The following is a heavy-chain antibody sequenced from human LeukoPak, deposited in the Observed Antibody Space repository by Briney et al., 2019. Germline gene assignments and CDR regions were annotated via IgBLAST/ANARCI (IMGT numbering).Heavy chain of an antibody. Sequence: ASVKVSCKASGYTFTGYYMHRVREAPGQGLGWMGWINPNSGGTYYARNFQGWVTLTRDTTISTAYMELSRLRSDDTAVYYCARGSSGRGDWFDPWGQGTLVTVSS. CDR1: GYTFTGYY. V-gene: IGHV1-2*04. J-gene: IGHJ5*02. CDR3: ARGSSGRGDWFDP. CDR2: INPNSGGT.